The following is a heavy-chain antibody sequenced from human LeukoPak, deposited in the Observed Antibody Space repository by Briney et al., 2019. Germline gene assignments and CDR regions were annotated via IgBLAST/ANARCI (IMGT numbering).Heavy chain of an antibody. CDR2: ISGSGGST. Sequence: PGGSLRLSCAASGFTFSSYAMSWVRQAPGKGLEWVSAISGSGGSTYYADSVKGRFTIARDNSKNTLYLQMNSLRAEDTAVYYCANLGIVGATPTFDYWGQGTLVTVSS. CDR1: GFTFSSYA. V-gene: IGHV3-23*01. CDR3: ANLGIVGATPTFDY. D-gene: IGHD1-26*01. J-gene: IGHJ4*02.